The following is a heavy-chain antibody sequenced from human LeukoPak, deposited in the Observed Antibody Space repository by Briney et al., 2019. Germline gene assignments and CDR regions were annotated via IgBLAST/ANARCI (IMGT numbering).Heavy chain of an antibody. CDR1: GFTFSSYA. D-gene: IGHD3-10*01. Sequence: GGSLRLSCAASGFTFSSYAMSWVRQAPGKGLEWVSAISGSGGSTYYADSVKGRFTISRDNSKNTLYLQMKSLRAEDTAVYYCAKGGTYYYGSGRNWSDPWGQGTLVTVSS. CDR2: ISGSGGST. CDR3: AKGGTYYYGSGRNWSDP. V-gene: IGHV3-23*01. J-gene: IGHJ5*02.